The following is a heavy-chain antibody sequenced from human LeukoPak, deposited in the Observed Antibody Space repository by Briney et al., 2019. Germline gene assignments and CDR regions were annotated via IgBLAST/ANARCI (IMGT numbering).Heavy chain of an antibody. CDR1: GYTFTDYY. Sequence: ASVKVSCKASGYTFTDYYMHWVRQAPGQGIEWMGWIYSKSGGTNYAQKFQGRVTMTRDTSISTAYMELSSLTSDDTAVYYCARGLGGNSFDPWGQGTLVTVSS. V-gene: IGHV1-2*02. CDR3: ARGLGGNSFDP. D-gene: IGHD2-15*01. J-gene: IGHJ5*02. CDR2: IYSKSGGT.